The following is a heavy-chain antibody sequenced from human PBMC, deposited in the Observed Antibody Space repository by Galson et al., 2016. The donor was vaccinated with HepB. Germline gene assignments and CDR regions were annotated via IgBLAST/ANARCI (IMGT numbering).Heavy chain of an antibody. J-gene: IGHJ3*02. D-gene: IGHD6-25*01. V-gene: IGHV1-2*04. CDR3: ATSTGYRSGWGAFDI. CDR2: LSANRGAT. CDR1: GDSFTGYY. Sequence: SVKVSGKASGDSFTGYYIHWVRQAPGQGLEWRAWLSANRGATNYAQKFQGWVTMTRGTSISTAYMELTSLPSDAPAIYYCATSTGYRSGWGAFDIWGQGTMVTVSS.